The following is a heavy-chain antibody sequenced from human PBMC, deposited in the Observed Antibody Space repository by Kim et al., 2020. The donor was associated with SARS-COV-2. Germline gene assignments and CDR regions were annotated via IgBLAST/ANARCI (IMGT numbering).Heavy chain of an antibody. CDR2: ISYDGSNK. CDR3: ARGIVGAIPGYYYYYGMDV. D-gene: IGHD1-26*01. J-gene: IGHJ6*02. Sequence: GGSLRLSCAASGFTFSSYAMHWVRQAPGKGLEWVAVISYDGSNKYYADSVKGRFTISRDNSKNTLYLQMNSLRAEDTAVYYCARGIVGAIPGYYYYYGMDVWGQGTTVTVSS. V-gene: IGHV3-30*04. CDR1: GFTFSSYA.